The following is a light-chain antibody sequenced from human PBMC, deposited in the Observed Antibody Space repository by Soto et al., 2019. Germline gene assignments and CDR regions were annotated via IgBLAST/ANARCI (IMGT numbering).Light chain of an antibody. Sequence: EIVMTQSPATLSVSPGERATLSCRASQSVSSNLAWYQQKPGQAPRLLISGASIRATGIPARFSGSGSGTEFTLTISSLQSEDFAVYYCQQYNNWLPLTFGRGTKVEIK. CDR1: QSVSSN. J-gene: IGKJ4*01. CDR3: QQYNNWLPLT. CDR2: GAS. V-gene: IGKV3D-15*01.